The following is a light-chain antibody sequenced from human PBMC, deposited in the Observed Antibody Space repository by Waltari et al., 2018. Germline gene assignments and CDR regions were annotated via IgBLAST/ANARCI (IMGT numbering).Light chain of an antibody. V-gene: IGKV4-1*01. J-gene: IGKJ4*01. CDR3: QQYYSTPGPT. CDR2: WAS. CDR1: QSVLYSSNNKNY. Sequence: DIVMTQSPDSLAVSLGERATIHCKSRQSVLYSSNNKNYLAWYQQKPGQPPKLLIYWASTRESGVPDRFSGSGSGTDFTLTINSLQAEDVAVYYCQQYYSTPGPTFGGGTKVEIK.